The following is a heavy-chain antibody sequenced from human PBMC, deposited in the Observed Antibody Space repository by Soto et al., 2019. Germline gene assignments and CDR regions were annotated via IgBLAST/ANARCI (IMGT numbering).Heavy chain of an antibody. CDR3: AREGWPLLQTGMDV. J-gene: IGHJ6*02. CDR2: ISSSNRTI. CDR1: GSTFRSYS. V-gene: IGHV3-48*02. D-gene: IGHD2-15*01. Sequence: EVQLVESGGGLKQPGGSLRLSCAASGSTFRSYSMNWVRQAPGKGLEWVSYISSSNRTINYADSVKGRFIISRDNAKNSLYLQMHSLRDEDTAVYYCAREGWPLLQTGMDVWGQGTTVTVSS.